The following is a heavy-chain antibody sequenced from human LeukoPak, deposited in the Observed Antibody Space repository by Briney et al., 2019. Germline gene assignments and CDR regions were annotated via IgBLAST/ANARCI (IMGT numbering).Heavy chain of an antibody. CDR2: INHSGST. CDR1: GGSFSGYY. CDR3: ARRVVRGAPLY. J-gene: IGHJ4*02. V-gene: IGHV4-34*01. Sequence: PSETLSLTCAVYGGSFSGYYWSWIRQPPGKGLEWIGEINHSGSTNYNPSLKRRVTISVDTSKNQFSLKLSSVTAADTAVYYCARRVVRGAPLYWGQGTLVTVSS. D-gene: IGHD3-10*02.